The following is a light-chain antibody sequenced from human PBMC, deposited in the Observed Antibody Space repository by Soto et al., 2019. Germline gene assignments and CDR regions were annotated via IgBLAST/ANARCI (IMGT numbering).Light chain of an antibody. CDR1: SRDVGGYNY. V-gene: IGLV2-8*01. Sequence: QSVLTQPPSASGSPGQSVTISCTGTSRDVGGYNYVSWYQQHPGKAPQLMIYGVTKRPSGVSDRFSGSKSGNTASLTVSGLQAEDEADYYCSSYAGSNNYVFGTGTKLTVL. CDR2: GVT. CDR3: SSYAGSNNYV. J-gene: IGLJ1*01.